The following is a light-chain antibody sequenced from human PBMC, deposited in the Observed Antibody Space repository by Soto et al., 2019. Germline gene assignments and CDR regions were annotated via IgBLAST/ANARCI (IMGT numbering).Light chain of an antibody. CDR1: SSNIGAGYD. CDR2: GNS. J-gene: IGLJ1*01. V-gene: IGLV1-40*01. Sequence: QSVLAQPPSVSGAPGQKVTISCTGSSSNIGAGYDLHWYQQLPGTAPKLLLYGNSNRPPGVPERFPGSKSGTSASLAITGRKAEDEADYYCQSYDSSLSAYVFGTGTKLTVL. CDR3: QSYDSSLSAYV.